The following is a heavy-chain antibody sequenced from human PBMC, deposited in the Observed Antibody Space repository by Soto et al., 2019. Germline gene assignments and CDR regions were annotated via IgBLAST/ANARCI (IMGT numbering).Heavy chain of an antibody. J-gene: IGHJ3*01. CDR1: GYSFTSYW. CDR3: AXFNFFXXXXYPNAPLGLRPLDX. CDR2: IYPGDSDT. Sequence: GESLKISCKGSGYSFTSYWIGWVRQMPGKGLEWMGIIYPGDSDTRYSPSFQGQVTISADKSISTAFLQWSSLKASDTAIYNCAXFNFFXXXXYPNAPLGLRPLDXXXQGXMVXVSS. V-gene: IGHV5-51*01. D-gene: IGHD1-20*01.